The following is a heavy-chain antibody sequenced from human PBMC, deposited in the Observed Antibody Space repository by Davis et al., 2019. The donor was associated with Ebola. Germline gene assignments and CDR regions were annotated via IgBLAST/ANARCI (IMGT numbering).Heavy chain of an antibody. D-gene: IGHD3-9*01. CDR1: GYTFTSYG. V-gene: IGHV1-18*01. CDR2: ISAYNGNT. CDR3: ARVPGYDILTGYNNWFDP. Sequence: ASVKVSCKASGYTFTSYGISWVRQAPGQGLEWMGWISAYNGNTNYAQKLQGRVTMTTDTSTSTAYMELRSLRSDDTAVYYCARVPGYDILTGYNNWFDPWGQGTLVTVSS. J-gene: IGHJ5*02.